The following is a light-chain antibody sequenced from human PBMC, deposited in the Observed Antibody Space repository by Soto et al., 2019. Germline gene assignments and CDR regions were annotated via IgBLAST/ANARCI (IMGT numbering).Light chain of an antibody. CDR3: AAWDDSLSGYL. Sequence: QSVLTQPPSASGTPGQRVTISCSGSSSNIGSNYVYWYQQLPGTAPKLLIYRNNLRPSGVPDRFSGSKSGTSASLAISGLRSEDEADYYCAAWDDSLSGYLFGTGTKLTVL. CDR2: RNN. CDR1: SSNIGSNY. J-gene: IGLJ1*01. V-gene: IGLV1-47*01.